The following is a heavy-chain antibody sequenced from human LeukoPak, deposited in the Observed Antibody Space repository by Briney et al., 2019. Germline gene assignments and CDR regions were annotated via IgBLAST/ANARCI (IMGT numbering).Heavy chain of an antibody. J-gene: IGHJ3*02. CDR3: ARVPDYGDHRDAFDI. CDR2: INPNSGGT. V-gene: IGHV1-2*02. Sequence: GASVKVSCNASGYTFTGYYIHWVREAPGQGLEWKGWINPNSGGTNYAQKFQGRGTMTRDTSINTVYMELSRLRSDDTAGYYCARVPDYGDHRDAFDIWGQGTMVTASS. CDR1: GYTFTGYY. D-gene: IGHD4-17*01.